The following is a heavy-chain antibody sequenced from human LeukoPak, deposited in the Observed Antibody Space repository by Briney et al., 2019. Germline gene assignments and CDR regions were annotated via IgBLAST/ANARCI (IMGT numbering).Heavy chain of an antibody. V-gene: IGHV1-69*01. Sequence: SVKVSCKASGGTFSSYAISWVRQAPGQGLEWMGGIIPIFGTANYAQKFQGRVTITADESTSTAYMELSSLRSEDTAVYYCARGPVAGTGVYYYYGMDVWGQGTAVTVSS. D-gene: IGHD6-19*01. J-gene: IGHJ6*02. CDR3: ARGPVAGTGVYYYYGMDV. CDR2: IIPIFGTA. CDR1: GGTFSSYA.